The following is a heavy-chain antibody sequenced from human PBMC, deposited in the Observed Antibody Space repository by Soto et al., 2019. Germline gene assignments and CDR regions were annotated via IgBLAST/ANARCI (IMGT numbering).Heavy chain of an antibody. J-gene: IGHJ4*02. CDR1: GSSISPFY. Sequence: SETLSLTCTVSGSSISPFYWSWIRQPPGKGLQWIGYIYYTGSTKYNPSLKSRVTLSLGTSRNQLSLKLSSVTAADTAVYYCTRVGGYYGDYPNFDYWGPGTLVTVSS. CDR2: IYYTGST. CDR3: TRVGGYYGDYPNFDY. V-gene: IGHV4-59*01. D-gene: IGHD4-17*01.